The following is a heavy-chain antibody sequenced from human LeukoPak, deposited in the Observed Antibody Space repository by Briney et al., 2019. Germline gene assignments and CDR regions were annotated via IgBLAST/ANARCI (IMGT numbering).Heavy chain of an antibody. CDR2: IYYSGST. J-gene: IGHJ4*02. Sequence: PSETLSLTCTVSGGSISSSSYYWGWIRQPPGKGLEWIGSIYYSGSTYYNPSLKSRVTISVDTSKNQFSLKLSSVTAADTAVYYCARGGRGYSYGYTLRYWGQGTLVTVSS. V-gene: IGHV4-39*01. CDR3: ARGGRGYSYGYTLRY. CDR1: GGSISSSSYY. D-gene: IGHD5-18*01.